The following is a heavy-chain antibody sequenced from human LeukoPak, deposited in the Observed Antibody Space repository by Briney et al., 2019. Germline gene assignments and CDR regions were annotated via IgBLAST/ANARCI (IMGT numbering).Heavy chain of an antibody. CDR2: VWYDGGNK. Sequence: GGSLRLSCAASGFTFSSYAMSWVRQAPGKGLEWVAVVWYDGGNKYYADFVKGRFTISRDNSKNTLYLQMNSLRAEDTAVYYCARDLFSPFVTTSLGSAFDIWGQGTMVTVSS. CDR1: GFTFSSYA. V-gene: IGHV3-33*08. D-gene: IGHD4-17*01. J-gene: IGHJ3*02. CDR3: ARDLFSPFVTTSLGSAFDI.